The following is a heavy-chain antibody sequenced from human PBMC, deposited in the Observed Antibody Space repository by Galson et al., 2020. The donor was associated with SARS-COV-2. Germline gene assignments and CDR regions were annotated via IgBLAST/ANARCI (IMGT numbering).Heavy chain of an antibody. V-gene: IGHV4-31*03. CDR2: IYYSGST. Sequence: ASETLSLTCTVSGGSISSGGYYWSWIRQHPGKGLEWIGYIYYSGSTYYNPSLKSRVTISKDTSRNQFSLRLKSVTAADTAMYFCARGARDVTMMLMIATAASYYFDFWGQGSLVTVSS. D-gene: IGHD3-22*01. J-gene: IGHJ4*02. CDR1: GGSISSGGYY. CDR3: ARGARDVTMMLMIATAASYYFDF.